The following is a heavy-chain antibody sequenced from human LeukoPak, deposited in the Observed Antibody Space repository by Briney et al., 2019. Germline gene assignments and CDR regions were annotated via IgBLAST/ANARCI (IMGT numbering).Heavy chain of an antibody. CDR3: AGAPVNYYDSSGPFDY. J-gene: IGHJ4*02. CDR1: GYSFTSYW. CDR2: IFPGDSDT. D-gene: IGHD3-22*01. Sequence: GESLKISCKGSGYSFTSYWIGWVRQMPGNGLEWMGIIFPGDSDTRYSPSFQGQVTISADKSISTAYLQWSSLKASDTAMYYCAGAPVNYYDSSGPFDYWGQGTLVTVSS. V-gene: IGHV5-51*01.